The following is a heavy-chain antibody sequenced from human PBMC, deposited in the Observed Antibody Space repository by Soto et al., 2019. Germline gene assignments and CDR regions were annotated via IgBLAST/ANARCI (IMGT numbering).Heavy chain of an antibody. Sequence: GGSLRLSCAASGFTFSSSWMNWVRQAPGKGLEWVAGIKEDGSEKYYVDFVKGRFTISRDNVENSLYLQMNSLRGEDTAVYFWSKDRGYNRFDYWGLGTLVTVSS. J-gene: IGHJ4*02. CDR1: GFTFSSSW. V-gene: IGHV3-7*01. CDR3: SKDRGYNRFDY. CDR2: IKEDGSEK. D-gene: IGHD5-18*01.